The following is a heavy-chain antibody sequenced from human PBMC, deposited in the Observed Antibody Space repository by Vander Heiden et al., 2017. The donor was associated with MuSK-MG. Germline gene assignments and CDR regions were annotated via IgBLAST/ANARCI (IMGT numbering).Heavy chain of an antibody. Sequence: SRYGMHWVRKAPGKGLEWVAVIWYDGSNKYYADSVKGRFTISRDNSKNTLYLQMNSLRGEDTAVYYCARDPMITFGGDLDYWGQGTLVTVSS. D-gene: IGHD3-16*01. CDR3: ARDPMITFGGDLDY. J-gene: IGHJ4*02. V-gene: IGHV3-33*01. CDR2: IWYDGSNK. CDR1: SRYG.